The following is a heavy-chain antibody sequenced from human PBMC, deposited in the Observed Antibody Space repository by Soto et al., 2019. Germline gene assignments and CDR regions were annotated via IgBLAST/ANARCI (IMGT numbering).Heavy chain of an antibody. V-gene: IGHV4-30-4*01. CDR2: IYYSGSI. CDR1: GDSISSGDFY. Sequence: PSESLSLTSTVCGDSISSGDFYWTWIRQPPGKGLEWIGYIYYSGSIYYNPSLRSRLTMSIDTSKNQFSLKLSSVTAADTAVYYCARDGFSSWFDPWGQGTLVTVSS. D-gene: IGHD3-3*01. CDR3: ARDGFSSWFDP. J-gene: IGHJ5*02.